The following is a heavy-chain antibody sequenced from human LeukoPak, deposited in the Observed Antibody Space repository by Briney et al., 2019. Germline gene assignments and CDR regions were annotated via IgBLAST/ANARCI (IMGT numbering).Heavy chain of an antibody. CDR3: ARVRWELRHDAFDI. V-gene: IGHV3-30*03. D-gene: IGHD1-26*01. J-gene: IGHJ3*02. CDR2: ISYDGSNK. Sequence: GGSLRLSCAASGFTFSSYGMHWVRQAPGKGLEWVAVISYDGSNKYYADSVKGRFTISRDNSKNTLYLQMNSLRAEDTAVYYCARVRWELRHDAFDIWGQGTMVTVSS. CDR1: GFTFSSYG.